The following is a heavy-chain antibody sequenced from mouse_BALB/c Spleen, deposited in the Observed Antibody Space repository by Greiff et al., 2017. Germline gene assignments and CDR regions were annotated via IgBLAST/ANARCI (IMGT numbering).Heavy chain of an antibody. Sequence: EVQLQQSGPELVKPGASVKMSCKASGYTFTSYVMHWVKQKPGQGLEWIGYINPYNDGTKYSEKFKGKATLTSDKSSSTAYMELSSLTSEDSAVYYCARSSMITDWYFDVWGAGTTVTVSS. CDR1: GYTFTSYV. CDR3: ARSSMITDWYFDV. CDR2: INPYNDGT. J-gene: IGHJ1*01. D-gene: IGHD2-4*01. V-gene: IGHV1-14*01.